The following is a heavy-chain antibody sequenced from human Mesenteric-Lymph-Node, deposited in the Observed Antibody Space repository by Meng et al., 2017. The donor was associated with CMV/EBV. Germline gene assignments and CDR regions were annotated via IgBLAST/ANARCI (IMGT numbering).Heavy chain of an antibody. CDR2: ISHDGAIK. Sequence: GESLKISCAASELRFSDYAMHWVRQAPGRGLEWVALISHDGAIKYYADSVKGRFTIARDNSKDTLFLQMNSLRAEDTAVYYCARDWRWSDYWGQGTLVTVSS. CDR1: ELRFSDYA. J-gene: IGHJ4*02. V-gene: IGHV3-30-3*01. CDR3: ARDWRWSDY. D-gene: IGHD2-15*01.